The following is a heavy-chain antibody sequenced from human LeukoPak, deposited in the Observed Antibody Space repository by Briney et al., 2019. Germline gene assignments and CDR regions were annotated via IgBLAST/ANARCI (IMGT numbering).Heavy chain of an antibody. V-gene: IGHV3-23*01. Sequence: GGSLRLSCAASGFTFSSYAMSWVRQAPGKGLGWVSAISGSGGSTYYADSVKGRFTISRDNSKNTLYLQMNSLRAEDTAVYYCAKARDYDFWSGYSSYFDYWGQGTLVTVSS. CDR3: AKARDYDFWSGYSSYFDY. J-gene: IGHJ4*02. CDR1: GFTFSSYA. D-gene: IGHD3-3*01. CDR2: ISGSGGST.